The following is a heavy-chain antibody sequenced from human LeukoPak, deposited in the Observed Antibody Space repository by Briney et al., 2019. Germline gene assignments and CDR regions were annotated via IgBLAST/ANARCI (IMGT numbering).Heavy chain of an antibody. Sequence: GSLRLSCAASGFTFSSYWMSWVRQAPGKGLEWVANIKQDGSEKYYVDSVKGRFTISRDNAKNSLYLQMNSLRAEDTAVYYCARDRAPLLRFLEWLYGYWGQGTLVTVSS. V-gene: IGHV3-7*01. CDR1: GFTFSSYW. CDR3: ARDRAPLLRFLEWLYGY. J-gene: IGHJ4*02. D-gene: IGHD3-3*01. CDR2: IKQDGSEK.